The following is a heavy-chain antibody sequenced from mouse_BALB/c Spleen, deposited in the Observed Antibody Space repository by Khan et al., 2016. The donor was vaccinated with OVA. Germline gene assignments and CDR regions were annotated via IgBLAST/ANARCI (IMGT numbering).Heavy chain of an antibody. CDR1: GYSITSDYA. CDR2: ISYSGSA. V-gene: IGHV3-2*02. CDR3: AIRGRACTSATLFYTMDY. Sequence: EVQLQESGPGLVKPSQSLSLTCTVTGYSITSDYAWNWIRQFPGNKLEWMGYISYSGSARYNPSLKSRCSITRDTSKNQFFLQLNSVTTEDTATYFCAIRGRACTSATLFYTMDYWGQGTSVTVSS. D-gene: IGHD3-3*01. J-gene: IGHJ4*01.